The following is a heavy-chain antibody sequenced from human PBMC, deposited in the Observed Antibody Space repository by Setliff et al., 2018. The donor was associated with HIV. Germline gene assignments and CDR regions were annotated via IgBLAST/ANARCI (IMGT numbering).Heavy chain of an antibody. D-gene: IGHD6-19*01. J-gene: IGHJ3*02. CDR2: IYPGDSET. CDR3: ARQRTSGWYGHDAFDI. CDR1: GYSFSNYW. V-gene: IGHV5-51*01. Sequence: SLKISCKDSGYSFSNYWIGWVRQMPGKGLEWMGIIYPGDSETRYSPSFQGQVTISADKSIGTAYLQWSSLKASDTAMYYCARQRTSGWYGHDAFDIWGQGTMVTVSS.